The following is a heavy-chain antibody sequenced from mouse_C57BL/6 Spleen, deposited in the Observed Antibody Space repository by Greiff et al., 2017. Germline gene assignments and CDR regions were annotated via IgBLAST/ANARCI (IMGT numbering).Heavy chain of an antibody. D-gene: IGHD1-1*01. CDR2: ISNGGGST. CDR1: GFTFSDYY. J-gene: IGHJ1*03. V-gene: IGHV5-12*01. CDR3: ARHGVYYGGSYWYFDV. Sequence: EVKLMESGGGLVQPGGSLKLSCAASGFTFSDYYMYWVRQTPEKRLEWVAYISNGGGSTYYPDTVKGRFTISRDNAKNTLNLQMSRLKSEDTDMYCWARHGVYYGGSYWYFDVWGTGTTVTVSS.